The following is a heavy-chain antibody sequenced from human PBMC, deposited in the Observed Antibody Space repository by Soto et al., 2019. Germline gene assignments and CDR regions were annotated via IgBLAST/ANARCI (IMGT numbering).Heavy chain of an antibody. V-gene: IGHV3-48*02. Sequence: GSLRLCCAASGFTFSTYSMNWVRQARGKGLEWVSYISYTSTTIYYADSVRGRFTISRDNVKNSLFLQMNSLRDEDTAVYYCARDNGLAGSFDPWGQGTLVTVSS. J-gene: IGHJ5*02. CDR3: ARDNGLAGSFDP. D-gene: IGHD2-21*01. CDR1: GFTFSTYS. CDR2: ISYTSTTI.